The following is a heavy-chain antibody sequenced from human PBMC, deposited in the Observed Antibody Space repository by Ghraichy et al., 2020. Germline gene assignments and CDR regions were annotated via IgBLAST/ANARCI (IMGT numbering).Heavy chain of an antibody. CDR3: ATSPPSFGGVIRDGYYYYYMDV. J-gene: IGHJ6*03. CDR2: ISGSGGST. D-gene: IGHD3-16*02. CDR1: GFTFSSYA. Sequence: LSLTCAASGFTFSSYAMSWVRQAPGKGLEWVSAISGSGGSTYYADSVKGRFTISRDNSKNTLYLQMNSLRAEDTAAYYCATSPPSFGGVIRDGYYYYYMDVWGKGTTVTVSS. V-gene: IGHV3-23*01.